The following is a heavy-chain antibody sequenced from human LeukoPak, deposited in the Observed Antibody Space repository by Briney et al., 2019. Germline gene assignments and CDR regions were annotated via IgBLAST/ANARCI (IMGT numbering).Heavy chain of an antibody. Sequence: PSETLSLTSNVSGVFIRSSSDFWGWIRQPPGKGLEWLGNVYYSGATYYNPSFKSRVTISVDTSKNQVSLKLSSVTAADTAVYYCARQFASGSYNFWGQGILVTVSS. D-gene: IGHD3-10*01. V-gene: IGHV4-39*01. J-gene: IGHJ4*02. CDR2: VYYSGAT. CDR3: ARQFASGSYNF. CDR1: GVFIRSSSDF.